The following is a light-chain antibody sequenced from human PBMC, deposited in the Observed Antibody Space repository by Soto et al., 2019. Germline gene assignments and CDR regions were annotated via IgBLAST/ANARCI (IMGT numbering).Light chain of an antibody. V-gene: IGKV3-15*01. Sequence: EIVMTQSPATLSVSPGERATLSCRASQSVSSNLAWYQQKPGQAPRLLIYGASTRATGIPARFSGSGSGTEFTLTISRLQAEDFAVYYCQQYKNRPRTFGQGNKVEIK. CDR2: GAS. CDR3: QQYKNRPRT. CDR1: QSVSSN. J-gene: IGKJ1*01.